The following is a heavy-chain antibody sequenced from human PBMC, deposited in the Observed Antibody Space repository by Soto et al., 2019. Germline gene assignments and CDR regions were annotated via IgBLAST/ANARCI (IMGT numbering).Heavy chain of an antibody. CDR2: IKSSSNII. J-gene: IGHJ2*01. CDR1: GFSFSNYN. Sequence: EVQLVESGGGLVQPGRSLRLSCAASGFSFSNYNMNWVRQAPGKGLEWVSYIKSSSNIIYYADSVKGRFTISRDNAKNSLYLQMNSLRAEDTAVYYCAIDLQDGSGWTYQYFDLWGRGTLVTVSS. D-gene: IGHD6-19*01. CDR3: AIDLQDGSGWTYQYFDL. V-gene: IGHV3-48*01.